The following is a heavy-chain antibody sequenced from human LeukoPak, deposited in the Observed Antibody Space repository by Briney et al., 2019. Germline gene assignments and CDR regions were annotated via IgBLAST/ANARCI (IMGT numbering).Heavy chain of an antibody. V-gene: IGHV1-18*01. D-gene: IGHD3-22*01. CDR2: ISAYNGNT. J-gene: IGHJ3*02. CDR3: ARPSSPQKWLSDSDAFDI. CDR1: GYTFTSYG. Sequence: ASVKVSCKASGYTFTSYGISWVQQAPGQGLEWMGWISAYNGNTNYAQKLQGRVTTTTDTSTSTAYMELRSLRSDDTAVYYCARPSSPQKWLSDSDAFDIWGQGTMVTVSS.